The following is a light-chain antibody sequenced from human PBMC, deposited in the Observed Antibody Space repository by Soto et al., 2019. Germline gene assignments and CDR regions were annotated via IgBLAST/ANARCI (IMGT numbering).Light chain of an antibody. Sequence: QSVLTQPASVSGSPGQSITISCTGTTSDVGSYNLASWYQQHPGKAPKLMIYEVPKRPSGVSNRFSGSKSGNTASLTISGLQDEDEADYYCCSYAGSVAYVFGSGTKLTVL. CDR1: TSDVGSYNL. J-gene: IGLJ1*01. CDR2: EVP. CDR3: CSYAGSVAYV. V-gene: IGLV2-23*02.